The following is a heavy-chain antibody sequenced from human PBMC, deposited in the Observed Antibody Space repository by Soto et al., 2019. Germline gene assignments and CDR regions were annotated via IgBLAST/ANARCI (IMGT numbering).Heavy chain of an antibody. CDR3: ARDYCSGGSCYSEYNWFDP. Sequence: GGSLRLSCAASGFTFSSYAMHWVRQAPGKGLEWVAVISYDGSNKYYADSVKGRFTISRDNSKNTLYLQMNSLRAEDTAVYYCARDYCSGGSCYSEYNWFDPWGQGTLVTVSS. CDR2: ISYDGSNK. J-gene: IGHJ5*02. D-gene: IGHD2-15*01. CDR1: GFTFSSYA. V-gene: IGHV3-30-3*01.